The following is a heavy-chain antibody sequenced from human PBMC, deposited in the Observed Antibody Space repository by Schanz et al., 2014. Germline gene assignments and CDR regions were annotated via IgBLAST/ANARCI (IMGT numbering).Heavy chain of an antibody. V-gene: IGHV1-2*06. Sequence: QVQLVQSGAEVRKPGASVKVSCKASGYTFTGFHLHWVRQVPGQGLEWMGRINPNSGGTNYAQKFQGRVTMTRDMSINTAYMELSRLRSDDSAVYYCASDFWSGYSHYYYGLDVWGQGTTVTVSS. J-gene: IGHJ6*02. D-gene: IGHD3-3*01. CDR3: ASDFWSGYSHYYYGLDV. CDR2: INPNSGGT. CDR1: GYTFTGFH.